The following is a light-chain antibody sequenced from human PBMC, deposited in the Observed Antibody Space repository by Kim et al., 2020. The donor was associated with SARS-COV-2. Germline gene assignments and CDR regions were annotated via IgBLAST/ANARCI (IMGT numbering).Light chain of an antibody. J-gene: IGKJ4*01. CDR2: AAS. Sequence: DIQMTQSPSSLSASVGDRVTITCRTTQSISSHLNWYQQKPGRAPKLLISAASSLQSGVPSRFSGSGSGTAFTLTISSLQAEDSATYYCQQSDNTPLTFGGGTKVDIK. CDR3: QQSDNTPLT. CDR1: QSISSH. V-gene: IGKV1-39*01.